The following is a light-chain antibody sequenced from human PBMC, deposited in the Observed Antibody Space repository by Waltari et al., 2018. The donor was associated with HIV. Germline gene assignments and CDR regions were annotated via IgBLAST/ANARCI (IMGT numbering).Light chain of an antibody. V-gene: IGLV1-47*01. CDR2: RNN. J-gene: IGLJ2*01. CDR1: SSNIGGNY. CDR3: ASWDDSLSGYVV. Sequence: QSVLTQPPSASGTPGQRVTISCSGSSSNIGGNYVYWYQQLPGTAPKLLIYRNNPRPSGVPGRVSGSKSGTSADMAISGLRSEDEADYYCASWDDSLSGYVVFGGGTKLTVL.